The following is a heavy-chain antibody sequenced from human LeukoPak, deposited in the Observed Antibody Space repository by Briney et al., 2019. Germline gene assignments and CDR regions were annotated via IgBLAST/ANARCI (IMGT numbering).Heavy chain of an antibody. Sequence: GGSLRLSCAASGFTFSNYAMSWVRQAPAKGLEWVSALSSSGGDTFYADSVKGRFTISRDTSKNTLYPQMYSLRAEDTAVYYCAKGGTETNRIFDSGGRGTLVTDSP. D-gene: IGHD1/OR15-1a*01. CDR1: GFTFSNYA. CDR3: AKGGTETNRIFDS. CDR2: LSSSGGDT. J-gene: IGHJ4*02. V-gene: IGHV3-23*01.